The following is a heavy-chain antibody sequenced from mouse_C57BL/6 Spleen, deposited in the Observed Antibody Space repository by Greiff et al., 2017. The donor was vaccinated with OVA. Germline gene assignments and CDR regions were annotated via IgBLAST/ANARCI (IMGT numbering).Heavy chain of an antibody. J-gene: IGHJ2*01. Sequence: QVQLQQSGPELVKPGASVKISCKASGYAFSSSWMNWVKQRPGKGLEWIGRIYPGDGDTNYNEKFKGKATLTADKSSSTAYMQLSSLTSEDSAVYFCARGYGSSDYWGQGTTLTVSS. V-gene: IGHV1-82*01. CDR2: IYPGDGDT. CDR3: ARGYGSSDY. D-gene: IGHD1-1*01. CDR1: GYAFSSSW.